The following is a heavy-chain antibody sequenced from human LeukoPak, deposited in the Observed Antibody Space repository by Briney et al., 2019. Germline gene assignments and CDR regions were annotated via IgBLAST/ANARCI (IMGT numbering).Heavy chain of an antibody. CDR1: GYTFTGYY. V-gene: IGHV1-2*02. Sequence: ASVKVSCKASGYTFTGYYMHWVRQAPGQGLEWMGWLNPYSGGTNYAQKFQGRVTLTRDTSITTAYMDLSSLTSDDTALYYCARALTRYSTAWYGYWGQGTLVTVSS. D-gene: IGHD6-19*01. CDR3: ARALTRYSTAWYGY. J-gene: IGHJ4*02. CDR2: LNPYSGGT.